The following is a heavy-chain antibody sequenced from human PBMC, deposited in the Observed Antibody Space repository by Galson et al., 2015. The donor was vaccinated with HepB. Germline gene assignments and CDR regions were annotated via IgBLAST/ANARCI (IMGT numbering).Heavy chain of an antibody. CDR2: ISGTATTK. Sequence: SLRLSCAASGFTFSDYYMSWIRQAPGKGLEWVSYISGTATTKYYADSVKGRFTISRDNAKNSLFLQMDSLRAEDTAVYYCARAGYQLLVYSFDYWGQGTLVTVSS. V-gene: IGHV3-11*01. J-gene: IGHJ4*02. CDR1: GFTFSDYY. CDR3: ARAGYQLLVYSFDY. D-gene: IGHD2-2*01.